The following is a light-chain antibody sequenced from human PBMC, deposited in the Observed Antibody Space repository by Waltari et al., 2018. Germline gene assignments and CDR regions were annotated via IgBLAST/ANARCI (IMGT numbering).Light chain of an antibody. Sequence: EIVLTQSPGTLSLSPGERVTLSCRASQSVSSSYLSWFQQQPGQPPRLLIYGVSNRDTGIPDRFSGSGSGTDFTLTISRLEPEDFAVYYCQHYGRSPPNTFGGGTKVEIK. CDR2: GVS. J-gene: IGKJ4*01. CDR1: QSVSSSY. CDR3: QHYGRSPPNT. V-gene: IGKV3-20*01.